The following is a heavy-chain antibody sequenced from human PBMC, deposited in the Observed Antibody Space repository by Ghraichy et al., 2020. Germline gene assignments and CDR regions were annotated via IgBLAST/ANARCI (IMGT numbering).Heavy chain of an antibody. J-gene: IGHJ6*02. CDR2: ISAYNGNT. D-gene: IGHD1-1*01. CDR1: GYTFTSYG. CDR3: ARERQLPGVYYYGMDV. V-gene: IGHV1-18*04. Sequence: ASVKVSCKASGYTFTSYGISWVRQAPGQGLEWMGCISAYNGNTNYAQKLQGRLTMTTDTSTSTAYMELRSLRSDDTAVYYCARERQLPGVYYYGMDVWGQGTTVTVSS.